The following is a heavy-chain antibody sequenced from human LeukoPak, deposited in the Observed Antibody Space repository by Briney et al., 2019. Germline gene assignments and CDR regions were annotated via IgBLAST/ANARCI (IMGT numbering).Heavy chain of an antibody. V-gene: IGHV4-59*08. CDR1: GGSISSYY. CDR3: ARMSGTYQSYYFDY. CDR2: IYYSGST. Sequence: PSETLSLTCTVSGGSISSYYWSWIRQPPGKGLEWIGYIYYSGSTNYNPSLKSRVTISVDTSKNQFSLKLSSVTAADTAVYYCARMSGTYQSYYFDYWGQGTLVTVSS. D-gene: IGHD1-1*01. J-gene: IGHJ4*02.